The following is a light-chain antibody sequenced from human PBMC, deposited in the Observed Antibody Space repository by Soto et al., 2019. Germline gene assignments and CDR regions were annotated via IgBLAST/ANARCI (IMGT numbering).Light chain of an antibody. Sequence: SALTQPASRSGSPGQSITLSCTGTHRVVGGYNYVSWYQHHPGKAPKLMISDVSDRPSGVSNRFSGSKSDNTASLTISGLQAEDEADYYCSSYTSSSTLYVFGTGTKVTVL. CDR2: DVS. CDR3: SSYTSSSTLYV. J-gene: IGLJ1*01. CDR1: HRVVGGYNY. V-gene: IGLV2-14*03.